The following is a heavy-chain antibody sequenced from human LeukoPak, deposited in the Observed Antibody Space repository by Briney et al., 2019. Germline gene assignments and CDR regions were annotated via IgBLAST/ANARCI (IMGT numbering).Heavy chain of an antibody. CDR2: LSGSGGDT. CDR1: GFTFSSYA. Sequence: GGSLRLSCAASGFTFSSYAMSWVRQAPGKGLEWVSSLSGSGGDTYYADSVKGRFTISRDNSKNTVYLQMNSLKAEDTAVYYCAKDPYGTRYFDYWGQGTLVTVSS. D-gene: IGHD2-2*01. CDR3: AKDPYGTRYFDY. J-gene: IGHJ4*02. V-gene: IGHV3-23*01.